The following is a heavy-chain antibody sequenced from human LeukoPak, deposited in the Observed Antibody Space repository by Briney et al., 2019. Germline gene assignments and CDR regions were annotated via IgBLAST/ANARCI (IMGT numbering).Heavy chain of an antibody. J-gene: IGHJ6*02. V-gene: IGHV3-11*01. CDR3: AREGDGMITIFGVVTVTGMDV. Sequence: GGSLRLSCAASGFTFSDYYMSWIRQAPGKGLEWVSYISSSGGTIYYADSVKGRFTISRDNAKNSLYLQMNSLRAEDTAVYYCAREGDGMITIFGVVTVTGMDVWGQGTTVTVSS. D-gene: IGHD3-3*01. CDR2: ISSSGGTI. CDR1: GFTFSDYY.